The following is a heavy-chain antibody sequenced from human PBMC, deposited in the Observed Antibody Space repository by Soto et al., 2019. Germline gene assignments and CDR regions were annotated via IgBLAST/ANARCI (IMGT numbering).Heavy chain of an antibody. J-gene: IGHJ6*02. CDR1: GFTFRSYA. CDR2: LSDSGGHT. Sequence: VGSLRLSCAGSGFTFRSYAMTWVRQAPGKGLKWVSTLSDSGGHTYYADSVKGRFTISRDNPKNTLYLQMNSLRAEDTAVYYCAKDSQSVSVSAARVYGMDVWGQGTTVTVSS. CDR3: AKDSQSVSVSAARVYGMDV. V-gene: IGHV3-23*01. D-gene: IGHD2-2*01.